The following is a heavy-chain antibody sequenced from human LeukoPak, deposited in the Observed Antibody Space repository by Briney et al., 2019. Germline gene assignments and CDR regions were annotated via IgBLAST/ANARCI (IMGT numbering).Heavy chain of an antibody. V-gene: IGHV3-7*01. CDR3: ANGKYYYPY. J-gene: IGHJ4*02. CDR2: IKPDGSEK. D-gene: IGHD3-10*01. CDR1: GFIFSSYW. Sequence: GGSLRLSCVDSGFIFSSYWMTWVRQAPGKGLEWMANIKPDGSEKSYVDSVRGRFTISRDNAKNSLYLQMNSLRAEDTAVYYCANGKYYYPYWGQGTLVAVSS.